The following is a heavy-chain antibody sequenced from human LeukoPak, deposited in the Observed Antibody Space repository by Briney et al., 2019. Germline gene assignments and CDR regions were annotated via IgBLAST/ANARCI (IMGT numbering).Heavy chain of an antibody. CDR3: ARGFYSPHY. CDR1: GGSVSSGSYY. Sequence: SETLSLTCTVSGGSVSSGSYYWSWIRQPPGKGLEWIGYIYYSGRTYYNPSLKSRITISVDTSKNQFSLKLSSVTAADTAVYYCARGFYSPHYWGQGTLVSVSS. V-gene: IGHV4-61*01. J-gene: IGHJ4*02. CDR2: IYYSGRT. D-gene: IGHD4-11*01.